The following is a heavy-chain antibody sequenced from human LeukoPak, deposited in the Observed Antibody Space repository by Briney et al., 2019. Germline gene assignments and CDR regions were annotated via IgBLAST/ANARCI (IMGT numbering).Heavy chain of an antibody. V-gene: IGHV3-30*18. J-gene: IGHJ4*02. CDR1: GFTFSSYG. CDR3: AKSKFPYDSNGWHGYFDF. Sequence: GGSLRLSCAASGFTFSSYGMHWVRQAPGKGLEWVAVISYDGSNKYYADSVKGRFTISRDNSKNTLFLQMNSLRADNTAVYYCAKSKFPYDSNGWHGYFDFWGQGTLVTVSS. CDR2: ISYDGSNK. D-gene: IGHD3-22*01.